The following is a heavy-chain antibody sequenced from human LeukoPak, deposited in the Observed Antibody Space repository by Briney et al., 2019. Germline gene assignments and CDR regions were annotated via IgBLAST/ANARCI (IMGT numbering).Heavy chain of an antibody. CDR2: INHSGGT. Sequence: SETLSLTCSPYGGSFNDYYWSWIRQPPGKGLEWIGEINHSGGTNYNPSLWSRLTISIDTSKRQFSLQVTSVTAADTGVYFCARVSEIMISFGGVISHFDNWGQGALVTVSS. V-gene: IGHV4-34*01. CDR1: GGSFNDYY. D-gene: IGHD3-16*02. J-gene: IGHJ4*02. CDR3: ARVSEIMISFGGVISHFDN.